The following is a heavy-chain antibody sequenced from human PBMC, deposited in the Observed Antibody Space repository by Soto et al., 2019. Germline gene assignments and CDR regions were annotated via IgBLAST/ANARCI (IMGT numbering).Heavy chain of an antibody. Sequence: PSETLSLTCTVSGGSILNGGHYWTWIRQHPGKGLEWIGRIFFSGNTHYNPALKSRLTFSLDTAKNQFSLKLTSVTAADTAIYYCAREENCSDGICYSEYFQRWGQGTLVTVSS. CDR1: GGSILNGGHY. J-gene: IGHJ1*01. CDR2: IFFSGNT. V-gene: IGHV4-31*03. D-gene: IGHD2-15*01. CDR3: AREENCSDGICYSEYFQR.